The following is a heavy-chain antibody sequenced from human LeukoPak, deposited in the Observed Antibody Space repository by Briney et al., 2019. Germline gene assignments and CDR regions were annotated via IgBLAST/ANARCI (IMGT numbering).Heavy chain of an antibody. CDR2: IKQDGSEK. V-gene: IGHV3-7*01. Sequence: GGSLRLSCAASGFTFTNYNMHWVRQAPGKGLEWVANIKQDGSEKYYVDSVKGRFTISRDNAKNSVYLQMNSLRAEDTAVYYCASRSSVAGSGPGWGQGTLVTVSS. D-gene: IGHD6-13*01. CDR1: GFTFTNYN. CDR3: ASRSSVAGSGPG. J-gene: IGHJ4*02.